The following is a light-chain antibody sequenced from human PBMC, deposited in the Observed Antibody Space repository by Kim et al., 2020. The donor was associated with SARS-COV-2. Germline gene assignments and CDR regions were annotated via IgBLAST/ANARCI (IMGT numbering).Light chain of an antibody. CDR2: QDS. CDR3: QSADSSGTYPVV. V-gene: IGLV3-25*03. Sequence: SYELTQPPSVSVSPGQTARITCSGDTLPKQYAYWYQQKPGQAPVLVIYQDSERPSGIPERFSGSSSGTTVTLTISGVQAEDEADYYCQSADSSGTYPVVF. CDR1: TLPKQY. J-gene: IGLJ3*02.